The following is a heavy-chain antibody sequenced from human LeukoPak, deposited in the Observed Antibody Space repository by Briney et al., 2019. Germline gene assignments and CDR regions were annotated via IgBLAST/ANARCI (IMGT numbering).Heavy chain of an antibody. CDR2: IYHSGST. CDR3: ARAYCGGDCYLNWFDP. Sequence: SETLSLTCAVSGYSISSGYYWGWIRQPPGKGLEWIGSIYHSGSTYYNPSLKSRVTISVDTSKNQFSLKLSSVTAADTAVYYCARAYCGGDCYLNWFDPWGQGTLVAVSS. CDR1: GYSISSGYY. V-gene: IGHV4-38-2*01. J-gene: IGHJ5*02. D-gene: IGHD2-21*01.